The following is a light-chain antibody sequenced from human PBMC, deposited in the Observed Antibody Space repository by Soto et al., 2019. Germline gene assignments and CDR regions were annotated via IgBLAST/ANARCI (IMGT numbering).Light chain of an antibody. Sequence: AIRMTQSPSSLSASIGDTVTITCRASQDIGSVLACYQQKPGTAPKVLISGASDLHGGVPSRFSGSGSRTDFTLTITHLQSEYFATYYCQHYLNYPITFGQGTRLEIK. CDR1: QDIGSV. V-gene: IGKV1-8*01. J-gene: IGKJ5*01. CDR2: GAS. CDR3: QHYLNYPIT.